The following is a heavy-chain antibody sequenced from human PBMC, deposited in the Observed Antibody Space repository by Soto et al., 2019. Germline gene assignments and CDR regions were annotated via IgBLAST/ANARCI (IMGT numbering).Heavy chain of an antibody. Sequence: GGSLRLSCAASGFTFSRVGMSWVRQAPGKGLEWVAVISNDGSLQDYADSVKGRFTISRDNSKNTLYLQMNSLRVEDTAVYYCAKPLIVGYKVFDYWGQGTVITVSS. V-gene: IGHV3-30*18. CDR2: ISNDGSLQ. J-gene: IGHJ4*02. D-gene: IGHD3-16*02. CDR3: AKPLIVGYKVFDY. CDR1: GFTFSRVG.